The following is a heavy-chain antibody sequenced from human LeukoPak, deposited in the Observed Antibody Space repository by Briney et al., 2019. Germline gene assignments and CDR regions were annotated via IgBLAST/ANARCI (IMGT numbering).Heavy chain of an antibody. CDR1: GGSISSYY. D-gene: IGHD3-3*01. J-gene: IGHJ6*02. V-gene: IGHV4-34*01. CDR3: ARGRPKITIFGVVIKSSYGMDV. Sequence: SETLSLTCTVSGGSISSYYWSWIRQPPGKGLEWIGEINHSGSTNYNPSLKSRVTISVDTSKNQFSLKLSSVTAADTAVYYCARGRPKITIFGVVIKSSYGMDVWGQGTTVTVSS. CDR2: INHSGST.